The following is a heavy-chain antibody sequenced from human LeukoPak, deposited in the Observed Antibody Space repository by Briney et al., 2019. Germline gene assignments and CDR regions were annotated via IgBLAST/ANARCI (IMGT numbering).Heavy chain of an antibody. CDR1: GGSISSGSYY. CDR3: ARAQGGQWLVSYYFDY. Sequence: SETLSLTXTVSGGSISSGSYYWSWIRQPAGKGLEWIGRIYTSGSTNYNPSLKSRVTISVDTSKNQFSLKLSSVTAADTAVYYCARAQGGQWLVSYYFDYWGQGTLVTVSS. D-gene: IGHD6-19*01. J-gene: IGHJ4*02. CDR2: IYTSGST. V-gene: IGHV4-61*02.